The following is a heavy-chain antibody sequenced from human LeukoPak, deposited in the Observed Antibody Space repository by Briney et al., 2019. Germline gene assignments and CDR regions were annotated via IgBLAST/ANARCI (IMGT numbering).Heavy chain of an antibody. CDR3: ATDYYGSGSYRPFDY. D-gene: IGHD3-10*01. CDR2: INPNSGGT. Sequence: GASVKVSCKASGYTFTGYYMHWVRQAPGQGLEWMGWINPNSGGTNYAQKFQGRVTMTRDTSISTAYMELSRLRSDDTAVYYCATDYYGSGSYRPFDYWGQGTLVTVSS. V-gene: IGHV1-2*02. J-gene: IGHJ4*02. CDR1: GYTFTGYY.